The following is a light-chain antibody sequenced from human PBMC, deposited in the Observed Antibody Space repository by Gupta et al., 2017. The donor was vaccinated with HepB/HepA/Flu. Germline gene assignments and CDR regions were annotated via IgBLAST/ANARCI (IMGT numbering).Light chain of an antibody. Sequence: DIQMTQSPSTLSASVGDRVTITCRASQSISNSLAWYQQKPGKAPRLLIYEASSLENGVPSRFSGSGSGTEFTLTISSLQPDDFATFYCQQYNSYPLCSFGQGTKVEIK. CDR1: QSISNS. V-gene: IGKV1-5*03. J-gene: IGKJ2*04. CDR3: QQYNSYPLCS. CDR2: EAS.